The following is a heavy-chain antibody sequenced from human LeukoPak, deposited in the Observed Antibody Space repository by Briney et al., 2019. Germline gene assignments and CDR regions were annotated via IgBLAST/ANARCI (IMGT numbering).Heavy chain of an antibody. V-gene: IGHV1-2*02. J-gene: IGHJ4*02. D-gene: IGHD2-15*01. CDR2: LDPNRGGT. CDR1: GSSFTHQS. CDR3: SRGAAGDF. Sequence: ASVTVSCKVSGSSFTHQSLHWMRQAPGQGLQWMGWLDPNRGGTDFSPEFQGRVTMLADKSTNTAYMVLSRLTSDDTAIYYCSRGAAGDFWGRGTLVTVSS.